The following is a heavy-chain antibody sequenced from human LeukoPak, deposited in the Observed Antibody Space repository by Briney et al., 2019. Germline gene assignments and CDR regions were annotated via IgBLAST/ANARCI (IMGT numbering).Heavy chain of an antibody. D-gene: IGHD1-1*01. CDR3: AKVETFDY. J-gene: IGHJ4*02. CDR1: GFTFSSYG. Sequence: PGGSLRLSCAASGFTFSSYGMHWVRQAPGKGLEWVAVISYDGSNKYYADSVKGRFTISRDNSKNTLYLQMNSLRAEDTAVYYCAKVETFDYWGQGTLVTVSS. CDR2: ISYDGSNK. V-gene: IGHV3-30*18.